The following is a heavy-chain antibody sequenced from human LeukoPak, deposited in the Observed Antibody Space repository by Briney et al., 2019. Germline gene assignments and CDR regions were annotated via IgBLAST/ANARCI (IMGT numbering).Heavy chain of an antibody. CDR3: AKSGYNRFDY. J-gene: IGHJ4*02. V-gene: IGHV3-23*01. CDR1: DFSFITYA. CDR2: ISGSDSST. Sequence: GGSLRLSCAASDFSFITYAMSWVRQAPGKGLEWVSTISGSDSSTHYADSVKGRFTISRDNSKNTLYLQMNSLRADDTAVYYCAKSGYNRFDYWGQGTLVTVSS. D-gene: IGHD5-24*01.